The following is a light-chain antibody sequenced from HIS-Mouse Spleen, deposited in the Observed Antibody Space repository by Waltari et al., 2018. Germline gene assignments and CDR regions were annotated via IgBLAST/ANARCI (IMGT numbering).Light chain of an antibody. J-gene: IGLJ3*02. V-gene: IGLV3-19*01. CDR2: GKN. CDR1: SLRSYY. CDR3: NSRDSSGNHWV. Sequence: SSELTQDPAVSVALGQTVRITCQGASLRSYYAIWYQQKPGQAPVLVIYGKNNRPSGIPDRFSGSSSGNTASLTITGAQAEDEADYYCNSRDSSGNHWVFGGGTKLTVL.